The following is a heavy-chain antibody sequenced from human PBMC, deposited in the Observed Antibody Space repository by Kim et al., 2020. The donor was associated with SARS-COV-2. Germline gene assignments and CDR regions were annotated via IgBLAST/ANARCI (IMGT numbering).Heavy chain of an antibody. V-gene: IGHV3-23*01. Sequence: GGSLRLSCAASGFTFSSYAMSWVRQAPGKGLEWVSAISGSGGSTYYADSVKGRFTISRDNSKNTLYLQMNSLRAEDTAVYYCAKDIPVGSGPKSGFLVDWGQGTLVTVSS. D-gene: IGHD2-15*01. CDR3: AKDIPVGSGPKSGFLVD. J-gene: IGHJ4*02. CDR1: GFTFSSYA. CDR2: ISGSGGST.